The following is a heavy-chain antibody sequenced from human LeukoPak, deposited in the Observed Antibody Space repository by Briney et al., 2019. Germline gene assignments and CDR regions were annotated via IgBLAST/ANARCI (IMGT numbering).Heavy chain of an antibody. D-gene: IGHD2-15*01. Sequence: ASVKVSCKASGYTFTFYPMNWVRQAPGQGLEWMGWISPNNGHTNYAQKLRGRVTMTTDTSTSTAYMELRSLRSDDTAVYYCARGGGIPSFDYWGQGTLVTVSS. CDR3: ARGGGIPSFDY. CDR2: ISPNNGHT. CDR1: GYTFTFYP. J-gene: IGHJ4*02. V-gene: IGHV1-18*01.